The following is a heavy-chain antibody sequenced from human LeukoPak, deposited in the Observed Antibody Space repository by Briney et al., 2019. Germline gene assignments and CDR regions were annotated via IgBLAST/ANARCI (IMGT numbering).Heavy chain of an antibody. D-gene: IGHD3-10*01. CDR3: ATSHYYGSGSYYNGLGY. J-gene: IGHJ4*02. CDR2: FDPEDGET. Sequence: ASVKVSCKVSGYTLTELSMHWVRQAPGKGREWMGGFDPEDGETIYAQKFQGRVTMTEDTSTDTAYMELSSLRSEDTAVYYCATSHYYGSGSYYNGLGYWGQGTLVTVSS. CDR1: GYTLTELS. V-gene: IGHV1-24*01.